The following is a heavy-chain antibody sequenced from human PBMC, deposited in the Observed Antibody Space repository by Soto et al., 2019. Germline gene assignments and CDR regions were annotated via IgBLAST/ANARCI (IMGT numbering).Heavy chain of an antibody. V-gene: IGHV3-11*01. D-gene: IGHD3-10*01. CDR3: ARDRWFGELPKIYYYMDV. CDR2: ISSSGSTI. Sequence: PGGSLRLSCAASGFTFSDYYMSWIRQAPGKGLEWVSYISSSGSTIYYADSVKGRFTISRDNAKNSLYLQMNSLRAEDTAVYYCARDRWFGELPKIYYYMDVWGKGTTVTVSS. J-gene: IGHJ6*03. CDR1: GFTFSDYY.